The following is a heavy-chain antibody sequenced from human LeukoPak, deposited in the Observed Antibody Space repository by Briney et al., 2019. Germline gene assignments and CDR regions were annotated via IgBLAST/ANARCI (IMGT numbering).Heavy chain of an antibody. CDR3: ARLADELLWFGSPTTHFDY. Sequence: ASVKVSCKASGYTFTSYDINWVRQATGQGLEWMGWMNPNSGNTGYAQKFQGRVTITRNTSISTAYMELSSLRSEDTAVYYCARLADELLWFGSPTTHFDYWGQGTLVTVSS. CDR2: MNPNSGNT. V-gene: IGHV1-8*01. J-gene: IGHJ4*02. CDR1: GYTFTSYD. D-gene: IGHD3-10*01.